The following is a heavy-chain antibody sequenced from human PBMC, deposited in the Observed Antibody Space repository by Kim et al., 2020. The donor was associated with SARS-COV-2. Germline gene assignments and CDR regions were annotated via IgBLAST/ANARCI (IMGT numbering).Heavy chain of an antibody. J-gene: IGHJ4*02. D-gene: IGHD1-7*01. V-gene: IGHV3-23*01. CDR3: AKVPNNWNYYFDY. Sequence: GGSLRLSCAASGFTFSSYALSWVRQAPGKGLEWVSAISGSGGSTYYADSVKGRFTISRDNSKNTLYLQMNSLRAEDTAVYYCAKVPNNWNYYFDYWGQGTLVTVSS. CDR1: GFTFSSYA. CDR2: ISGSGGST.